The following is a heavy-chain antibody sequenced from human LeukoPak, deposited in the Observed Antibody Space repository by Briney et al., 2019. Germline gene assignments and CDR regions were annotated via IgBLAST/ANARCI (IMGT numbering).Heavy chain of an antibody. Sequence: PSETLSLTCAVYGGSFSGYCWSWIRQPPGKGLEWIGEINHSGSTNYNPSLKSRVTISVDTSKNQFSLKLSSVTAADTAVYYCARGRPVLLWFGEPSNWFDPWGQGTLVTVSS. V-gene: IGHV4-34*01. CDR3: ARGRPVLLWFGEPSNWFDP. CDR2: INHSGST. D-gene: IGHD3-10*01. J-gene: IGHJ5*02. CDR1: GGSFSGYC.